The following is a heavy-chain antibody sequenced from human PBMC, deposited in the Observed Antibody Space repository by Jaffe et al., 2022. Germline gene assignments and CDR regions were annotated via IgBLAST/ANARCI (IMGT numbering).Heavy chain of an antibody. Sequence: QVTLKESGPVLVKPTETLTLTCTVSGFSLSNARMGVSWIRQPPGKALEWLAHIFSNDEKSYSTSLKSRLTISKDTSKSQVVLTMTNMDPVDTATYYCARTTNDYSNYVRYYYYMDVWGKGTTVTVSS. CDR2: IFSNDEK. CDR1: GFSLSNARMG. J-gene: IGHJ6*03. CDR3: ARTTNDYSNYVRYYYYMDV. V-gene: IGHV2-26*01. D-gene: IGHD4-4*01.